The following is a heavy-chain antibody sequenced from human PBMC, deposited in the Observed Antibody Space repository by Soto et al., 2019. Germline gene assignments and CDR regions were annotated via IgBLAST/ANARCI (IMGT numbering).Heavy chain of an antibody. D-gene: IGHD6-19*01. CDR1: GFTVSSNY. V-gene: IGHV3-66*01. J-gene: IGHJ4*02. CDR2: IYSGGTT. Sequence: EVPLVESGGGLVQPGGSLRLSCAASGFTVSSNYMSWVRQAPGKGLEWVSVIYSGGTTYYADSVKGRFTISRGNSKNTLYLQMNSLRAEDTAVYYCTNSGWSFDYWGQGTLVTVSS. CDR3: TNSGWSFDY.